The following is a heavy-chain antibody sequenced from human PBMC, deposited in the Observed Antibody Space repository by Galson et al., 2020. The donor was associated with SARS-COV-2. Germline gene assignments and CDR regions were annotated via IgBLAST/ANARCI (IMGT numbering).Heavy chain of an antibody. CDR2: IYESGST. D-gene: IGHD3-3*01. V-gene: IGHV4-4*07. CDR1: GGPISSYY. CDR3: ARGIVLRFSEWSSEPAEEGWFDS. Sequence: SQTLSLTCTVSGGPISSYYWHWIRQPAGKGLEWIGRIYESGSTTYSPSLRRRVTMSVDTSMRQFSLKLRSVTAADTAVYFCARGIVLRFSEWSSEPAEEGWFDSWGQGTLVTVSS. J-gene: IGHJ5*01.